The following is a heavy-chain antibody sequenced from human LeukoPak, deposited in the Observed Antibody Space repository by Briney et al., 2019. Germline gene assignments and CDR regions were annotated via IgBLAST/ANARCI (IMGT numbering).Heavy chain of an antibody. J-gene: IGHJ4*02. CDR3: ARWTNTYLDY. Sequence: ASVQVSCKASGYTFIGYYIHWVRQAPGQGLEWMGIINPIGRSANYAQKFRGRVTMTRDTSTTTVYMELSSLTSEDTAVYYCARWTNTYLDYWGQGTLVTVSS. CDR2: INPIGRSA. CDR1: GYTFIGYY. D-gene: IGHD3/OR15-3a*01. V-gene: IGHV1-46*01.